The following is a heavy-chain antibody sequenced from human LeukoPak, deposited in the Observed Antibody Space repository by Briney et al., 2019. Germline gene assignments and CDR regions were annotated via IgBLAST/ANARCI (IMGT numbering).Heavy chain of an antibody. CDR1: GGSFSGYY. J-gene: IGHJ4*02. Sequence: SETLSLTCAVYGGSFSGYYWSWIRQPPGKGLEWIGEINHSGSTDYNPSLKSRVTISVDTSKNQFSLKLSSVTAADTAVYYCVGNIAARFRPFDFWGQGTLVTVSS. D-gene: IGHD6-13*01. V-gene: IGHV4-34*01. CDR2: INHSGST. CDR3: VGNIAARFRPFDF.